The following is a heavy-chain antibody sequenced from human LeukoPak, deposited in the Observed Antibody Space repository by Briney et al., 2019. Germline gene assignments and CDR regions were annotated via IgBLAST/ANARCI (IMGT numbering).Heavy chain of an antibody. V-gene: IGHV3-7*01. D-gene: IGHD3-22*01. Sequence: GGSLRLSCAASGFTSSSYWMHWVRQAPGKGLEWVANIKQDGSEKYYVDSVKGRFTISRDNAKNSLDLQMTSLRAADTAVYSCARDGDPSGYTNWGQGTLVTVSS. CDR3: ARDGDPSGYTN. CDR2: IKQDGSEK. CDR1: GFTSSSYW. J-gene: IGHJ4*02.